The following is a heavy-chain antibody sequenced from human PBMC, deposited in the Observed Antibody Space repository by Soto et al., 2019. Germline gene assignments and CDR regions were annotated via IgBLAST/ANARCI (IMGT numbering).Heavy chain of an antibody. CDR1: GGSSSNSDYS. J-gene: IGHJ5*02. Sequence: ETLPLTCTLSGGSSSNSDYSWGWVRQPPGRGLDCIGFISYTRSTHYSPSLKSRVTISVDTYKNQFYLKLSSVTAADTAIYYCARYRSFHEWFDPWGQGALVTASS. D-gene: IGHD3-16*02. CDR2: ISYTRST. CDR3: ARYRSFHEWFDP. V-gene: IGHV4-39*01.